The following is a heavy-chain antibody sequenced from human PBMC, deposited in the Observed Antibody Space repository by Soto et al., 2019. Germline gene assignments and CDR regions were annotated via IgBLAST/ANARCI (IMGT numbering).Heavy chain of an antibody. V-gene: IGHV5-51*01. Sequence: PGESLKISCNGSGYSFTTYWIGLVLQMPGKGLEWMGIIYPGDSDIEYSPSFQGQVTISADKSISTAYLQWSSLKASDTAMYYCARRAVEHYGMDVWGQGTTVTVSS. CDR1: GYSFTTYW. CDR3: ARRAVEHYGMDV. J-gene: IGHJ6*02. D-gene: IGHD1-1*01. CDR2: IYPGDSDI.